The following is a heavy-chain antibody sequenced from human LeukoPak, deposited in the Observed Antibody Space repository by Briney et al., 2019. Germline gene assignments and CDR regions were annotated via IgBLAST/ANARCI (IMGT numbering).Heavy chain of an antibody. CDR3: AKWGFTYGPGYFDY. CDR1: GFTFSDYY. D-gene: IGHD5-18*01. CDR2: ISSSGSTI. J-gene: IGHJ4*02. V-gene: IGHV3-11*01. Sequence: GGSLRLSCAASGFTFSDYYMSWIRQAPGKGLEWVSYISSSGSTIYYADSVKGRFTISRDNAKNSLYLQMDSLRAEDMALYYCAKWGFTYGPGYFDYWGQGILVTVSS.